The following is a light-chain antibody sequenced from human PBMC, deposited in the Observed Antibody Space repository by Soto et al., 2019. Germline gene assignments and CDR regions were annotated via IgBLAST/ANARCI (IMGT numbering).Light chain of an antibody. CDR2: AAS. CDR3: QQSYSSWT. V-gene: IGKV1-39*01. J-gene: IGKJ1*01. Sequence: DIQMTQSPSSLSASLGDSVTITCRASQNIGSILNWFQQKPGKAPKLLIYAASSLHTGVPTRFSGSGSGTDFTLTISSLQPEDIATFFCQQSYSSWTFGQGTKVEV. CDR1: QNIGSI.